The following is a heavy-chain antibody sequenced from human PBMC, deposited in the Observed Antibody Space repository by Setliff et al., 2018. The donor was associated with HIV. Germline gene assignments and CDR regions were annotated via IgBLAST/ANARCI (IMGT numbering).Heavy chain of an antibody. CDR2: MNPNSGNT. D-gene: IGHD4-17*01. Sequence: VSCKASGYTFTSYDINWVRQATGQGLEWMGWMNPNSGNTGYSQKFQGRVTMTRNTSISTAYMELSSLRSEDTAVYYCARFLDHDYGDYRTYYFDFWGQGTLVTVSS. CDR3: ARFLDHDYGDYRTYYFDF. V-gene: IGHV1-8*01. J-gene: IGHJ4*02. CDR1: GYTFTSYD.